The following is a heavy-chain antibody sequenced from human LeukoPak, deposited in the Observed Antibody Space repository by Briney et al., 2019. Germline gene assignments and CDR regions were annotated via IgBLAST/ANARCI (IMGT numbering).Heavy chain of an antibody. CDR3: ARGPVSSAPGGDYYYGMDV. Sequence: ASVKVSCKASGYTFTSYYMHWVRQAPGQGLEWMGIINPSGGSTSYAQKFQGRVTMTRNTSISTAYMELSSLRSEDTAVYYCARGPVSSAPGGDYYYGMDVWGQGTTVTVSS. V-gene: IGHV1-46*01. CDR2: INPSGGST. J-gene: IGHJ6*02. CDR1: GYTFTSYY. D-gene: IGHD3-22*01.